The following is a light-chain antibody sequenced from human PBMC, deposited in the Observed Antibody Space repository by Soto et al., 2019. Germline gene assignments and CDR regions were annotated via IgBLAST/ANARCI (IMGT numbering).Light chain of an antibody. CDR2: QTS. J-gene: IGKJ1*01. Sequence: EIVLTQSPATLSLFPGDRVTLSCRASQSINTKLAWYQHRPGQAPRLLIYQTSIRAAGIPASFSASGSGTDIPLTISLLQPEDFALYYRQQSQRSPQTFGQGTKVDI. CDR3: QQSQRSPQT. CDR1: QSINTK. V-gene: IGKV3-11*01.